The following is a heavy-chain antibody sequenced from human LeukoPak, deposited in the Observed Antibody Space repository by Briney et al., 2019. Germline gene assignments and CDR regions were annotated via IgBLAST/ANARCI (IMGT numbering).Heavy chain of an antibody. CDR2: IYYSGSA. J-gene: IGHJ4*02. Sequence: PSETLFLTCTVSGGSISAYYWNWIRQPPGKGLEWIGYIYYSGSADYNPALKSRVTISVDTSKNQFSLKLSSVTAADTAVYFCARDKVPGDYWGQGTLVTVSS. V-gene: IGHV4-59*01. CDR3: ARDKVPGDY. CDR1: GGSISAYY. D-gene: IGHD1-1*01.